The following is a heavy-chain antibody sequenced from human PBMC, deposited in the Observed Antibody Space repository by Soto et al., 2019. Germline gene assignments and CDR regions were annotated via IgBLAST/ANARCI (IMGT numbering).Heavy chain of an antibody. V-gene: IGHV4-39*01. CDR1: EVSISSSIDY. D-gene: IGHD3-10*01. J-gene: IGHJ4*02. CDR3: ARRRLWFGELREVDY. Sequence: SDPLSRTCPGSEVSISSSIDYLGWLRQPPGKGLEWIGSIYYSGSTYYNPSLKSRVTISVDTSKNQFSLKLSSVTAADTAVYYCARRRLWFGELREVDYWGQGTLVTLSA. CDR2: IYYSGST.